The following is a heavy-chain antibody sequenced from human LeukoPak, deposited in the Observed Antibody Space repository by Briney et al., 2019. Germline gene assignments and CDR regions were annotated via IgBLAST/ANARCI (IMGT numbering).Heavy chain of an antibody. V-gene: IGHV4-39*07. CDR3: ARGDSMDV. CDR1: GGSISSGSYY. CDR2: IYYSGGT. Sequence: SETLSLTCTVSGGSISSGSYYWGWIRQPPGKGLEWIGSIYYSGGTYYNPSLKSRVTISVDTSKNQFSLKLSSVTAADTAVYYCARGDSMDVWGQGTTVTVSS. J-gene: IGHJ6*02. D-gene: IGHD3-3*01.